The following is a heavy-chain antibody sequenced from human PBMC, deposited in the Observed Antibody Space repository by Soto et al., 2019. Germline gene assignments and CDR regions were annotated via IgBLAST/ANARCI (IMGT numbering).Heavy chain of an antibody. CDR3: ARVYPGSGWPYHYYGMDV. V-gene: IGHV3-7*01. CDR1: GFTFTTYW. Sequence: GGSLRLSCAASGFTFTTYWMSWVRQAPGKGVEWVANIKQDGSEKYYVDSVKGRFTTSRDNAKNSLYLQMNSLRAEDTALYYCARVYPGSGWPYHYYGMDVWGQGTTVTVSS. D-gene: IGHD6-19*01. CDR2: IKQDGSEK. J-gene: IGHJ6*02.